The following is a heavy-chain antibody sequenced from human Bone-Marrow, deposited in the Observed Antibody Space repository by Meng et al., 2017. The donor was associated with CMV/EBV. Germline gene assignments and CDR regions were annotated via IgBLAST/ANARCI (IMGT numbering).Heavy chain of an antibody. CDR1: GGSISSSSYY. Sequence: SEPLSLTCTVSGGSISSSSYYWGWIRQPPGKGLEWIGSIYYSGSTYYNPSLKSRVTISVDTSKNQFSLKLSSVTAADTAVYYCARDEGQLGGMDVWGQGTTVTVSS. D-gene: IGHD6-6*01. J-gene: IGHJ6*02. CDR3: ARDEGQLGGMDV. CDR2: IYYSGST. V-gene: IGHV4-39*07.